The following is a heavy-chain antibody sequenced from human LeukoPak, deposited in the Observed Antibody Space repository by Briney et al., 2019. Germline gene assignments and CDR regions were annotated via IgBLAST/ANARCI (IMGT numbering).Heavy chain of an antibody. CDR3: AGSCGDCYQSYDAFDI. J-gene: IGHJ3*02. CDR2: IFVGSGNT. V-gene: IGHV1-58*02. D-gene: IGHD2-21*02. CDR1: GFTFTSSA. Sequence: GTSVTVSCKSSGFTFTSSAMQWVRQPRGQRLEWIGWIFVGSGNTNYAQKFQERVTITRDMSTSTAYMELSSLRSEDTAVYYCAGSCGDCYQSYDAFDIWGQGTMVTVSS.